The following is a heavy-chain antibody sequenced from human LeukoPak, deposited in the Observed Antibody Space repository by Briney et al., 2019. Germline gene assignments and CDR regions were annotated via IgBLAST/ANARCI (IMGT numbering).Heavy chain of an antibody. CDR2: IYYSGST. CDR1: GGSVSSGSCY. D-gene: IGHD5-12*01. V-gene: IGHV4-61*01. CDR3: ARERGGYSGSPYYFVY. Sequence: KPSETLSLTCTVYGGSVSSGSCYWSWIPQPTGQGLEWSVYIYYSGSTNYNPSRQSRVTIEVDTYKNQFSLNLSSVTAADTAVYYCARERGGYSGSPYYFVYWGQGTMVTVSS. J-gene: IGHJ4*02.